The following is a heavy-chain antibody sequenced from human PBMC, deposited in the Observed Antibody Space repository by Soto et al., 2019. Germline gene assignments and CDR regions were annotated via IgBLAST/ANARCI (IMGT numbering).Heavy chain of an antibody. CDR3: ASVGGNAAARYFYYYGLDV. CDR1: GGSVSSGGYY. V-gene: IGHV4-31*03. CDR2: IYYSGST. Sequence: PSETLSLTCTVSGGSVSSGGYYWSWIRQHPGMGLEWIGYIYYSGSTYYNPSLKSRVTISVDTSKNQFSLKLSSVTAADTAVYYCASVGGNAAARYFYYYGLDVWGQGTMVTVSS. D-gene: IGHD3-16*01. J-gene: IGHJ6*02.